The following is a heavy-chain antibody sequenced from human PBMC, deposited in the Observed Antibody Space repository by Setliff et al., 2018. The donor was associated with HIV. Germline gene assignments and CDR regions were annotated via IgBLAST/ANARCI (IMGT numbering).Heavy chain of an antibody. D-gene: IGHD6-13*01. CDR3: ARGAAAAYDAFDI. V-gene: IGHV4-38-2*01. CDR2: IYYSGST. Sequence: SETLSLTCAVSGYSISSGYYWGWIRQPPGKGLEWIGSIYYSGSTYYNPSLKSRVTISVDTSKNQFSLKLSSVTAADTAVYYCARGAAAAYDAFDIWGQGTMVTVSS. CDR1: GYSISSGYY. J-gene: IGHJ3*02.